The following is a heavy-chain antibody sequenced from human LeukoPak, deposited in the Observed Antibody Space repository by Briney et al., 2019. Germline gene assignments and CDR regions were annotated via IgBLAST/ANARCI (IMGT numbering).Heavy chain of an antibody. CDR2: ISGDGGDT. Sequence: PGGSLRLSCAASGFTFDDYAMHWVRQAPGKGLGWVSLISGDGGDTYYADSVKGRFTISRDNSKNSLYLQMNSLRTEDTALYYCTKGIGGSGYYGVDYWGQGTLVTVSS. D-gene: IGHD3-3*01. CDR3: TKGIGGSGYYGVDY. V-gene: IGHV3-43*02. CDR1: GFTFDDYA. J-gene: IGHJ4*02.